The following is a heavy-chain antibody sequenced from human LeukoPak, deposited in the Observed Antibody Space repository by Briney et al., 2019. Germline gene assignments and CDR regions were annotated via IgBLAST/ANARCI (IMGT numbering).Heavy chain of an antibody. V-gene: IGHV3-9*03. CDR3: AKGPQGMMNYYFDS. CDR1: GFTFDDYA. CDR2: ISWNGGSI. D-gene: IGHD3-10*01. Sequence: GGSLRLSCVATGFTFDDYAMHWVRQAPGKGLEWVSGISWNGGSIAYADSVKGRFTISRDNAKNSLYLQMNSLRTEDMALYYCAKGPQGMMNYYFDSWGQGTLVTVSS. J-gene: IGHJ4*02.